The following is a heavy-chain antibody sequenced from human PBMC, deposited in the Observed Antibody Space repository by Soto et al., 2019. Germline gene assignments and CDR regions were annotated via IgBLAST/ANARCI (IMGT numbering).Heavy chain of an antibody. CDR1: GGSFSGYY. CDR2: INHSGST. Sequence: PSETLSLTCAVYGGSFSGYYWSWIRQPPGKGLEWIGEINHSGSTNYNPSLKSRVTISVDTSKNQFSLKLSSVTAADTAVYYCARLEYSSSSGKGGYYYYYGMDVWGQGTTVT. J-gene: IGHJ6*02. V-gene: IGHV4-34*01. D-gene: IGHD6-6*01. CDR3: ARLEYSSSSGKGGYYYYYGMDV.